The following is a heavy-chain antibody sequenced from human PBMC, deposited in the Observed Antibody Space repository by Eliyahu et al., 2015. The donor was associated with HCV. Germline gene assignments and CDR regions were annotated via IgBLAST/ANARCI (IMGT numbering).Heavy chain of an antibody. CDR3: QIYVGINPDAFDF. CDR1: GASITSYY. Sequence: QVQLQESGPGLVKPSETLSLTCTVSGASITSYYWXCIRQPPGKVLEWIGYIYYSGSTNYNPSLKSRVTISVDTSKNQFSLRLSSVTAADTAVYYCQIYVGINPDAFDFWGQGTMVTVSS. D-gene: IGHD5/OR15-5a*01. J-gene: IGHJ3*01. V-gene: IGHV4-59*01. CDR2: IYYSGST.